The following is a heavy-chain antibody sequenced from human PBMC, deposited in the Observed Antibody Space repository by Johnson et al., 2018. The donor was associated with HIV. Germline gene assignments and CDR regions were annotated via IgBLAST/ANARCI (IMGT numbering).Heavy chain of an antibody. CDR3: ARERHYYGSVRPRERQGYAFDI. V-gene: IGHV3-30*03. CDR1: GFTFSSYG. D-gene: IGHD3-10*01. J-gene: IGHJ3*02. Sequence: QVQLVESGGGVVQPGRSLRLSCAASGFTFSSYGMHWVRQAPGKGLEWVAVISYDGSNKYYADSVKGRFTISRDNSKNTLYLQMSSLRVEDTAVYFCARERHYYGSVRPRERQGYAFDIWGQGTMVTVSS. CDR2: ISYDGSNK.